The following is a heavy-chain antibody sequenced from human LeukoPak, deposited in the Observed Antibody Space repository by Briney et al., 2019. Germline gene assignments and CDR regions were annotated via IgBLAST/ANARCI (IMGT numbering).Heavy chain of an antibody. J-gene: IGHJ4*02. V-gene: IGHV3-74*01. CDR3: AKGGSYPIDY. Sequence: PGGSLRLSCAASGFTFSSYWMHWVRQAPGKGLVWVSRINSDGSSTSYADSVEGRFTIPRDNAKSTLYLQMNSLRAEDTAVYYCAKGGSYPIDYWGQGALVTVSS. CDR2: INSDGSST. D-gene: IGHD1-26*01. CDR1: GFTFSSYW.